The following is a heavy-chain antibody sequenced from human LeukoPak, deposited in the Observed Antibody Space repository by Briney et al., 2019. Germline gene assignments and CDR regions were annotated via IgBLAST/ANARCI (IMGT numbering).Heavy chain of an antibody. CDR2: IYSSGST. D-gene: IGHD3-10*01. J-gene: IGHJ3*02. CDR1: GVSISGYY. CDR3: ARHGPYGSGTYYHDAFDI. V-gene: IGHV4-59*01. Sequence: PSETLSLTCTVSGVSISGYYWSWIRQPPGKGLEWIGYIYSSGSTTYNPSLDSRVTISVDTSKNQLSLKLSSVTAADTAVYFCARHGPYGSGTYYHDAFDIWGQGTMVTVSS.